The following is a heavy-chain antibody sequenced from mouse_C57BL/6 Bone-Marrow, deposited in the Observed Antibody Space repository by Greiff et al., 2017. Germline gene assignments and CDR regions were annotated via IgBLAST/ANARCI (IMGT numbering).Heavy chain of an antibody. D-gene: IGHD2-1*01. CDR3: ARSGYGNYVDYAMYY. CDR2: IYPRSGNT. J-gene: IGHJ4*01. V-gene: IGHV1-81*01. Sequence: VQLQQSGAELARPGASVKLSCKASGYTFTSYGISWVKPRTGQGLEWIGEIYPRSGNTYYNEKFKGKATLPADKSSRTASMELRSLTSEDSSVYFWARSGYGNYVDYAMYYWGQGTSVTVSS. CDR1: GYTFTSYG.